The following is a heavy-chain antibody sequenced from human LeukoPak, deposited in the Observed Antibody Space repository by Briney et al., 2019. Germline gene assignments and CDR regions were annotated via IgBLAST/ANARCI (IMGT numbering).Heavy chain of an antibody. D-gene: IGHD2-2*01. V-gene: IGHV4-31*03. CDR3: ARNGIYQLHWVWFDP. J-gene: IGHJ5*02. CDR2: IYYSGGA. CDR1: GGSISSGGYY. Sequence: PSETLSLTCTVSGGSISSGGYYWSWIRQHPGKGLEWIGYIYYSGGAYYNPSLKSRVTISVDTSKNQFSLKLSSVTAADTAVYYCARNGIYQLHWVWFDPWGQGTLVTVSS.